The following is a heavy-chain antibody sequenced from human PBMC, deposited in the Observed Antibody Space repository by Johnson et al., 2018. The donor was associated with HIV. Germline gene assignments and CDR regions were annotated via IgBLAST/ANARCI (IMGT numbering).Heavy chain of an antibody. CDR1: GFTFSSYA. J-gene: IGHJ3*02. V-gene: IGHV3-30*02. CDR2: IRYDGSNK. D-gene: IGHD6-25*01. CDR3: AKETPSSGGTFDI. Sequence: QVQLVESGGGVVQAGRSLRLSCAASGFTFSSYAMHWVRQAPGKGLEWVAFIRYDGSNKYYADSVKGRFTISRDNSKNTLYLQMNSLRAEDTAVYYCAKETPSSGGTFDIWGQGTMVTVSS.